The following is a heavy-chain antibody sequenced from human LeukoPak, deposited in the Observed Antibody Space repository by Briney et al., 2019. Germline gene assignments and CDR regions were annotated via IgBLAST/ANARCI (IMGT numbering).Heavy chain of an antibody. CDR1: GYTFTSYG. CDR2: ISAYNGNT. Sequence: VASVKVSCKASGYTFTSYGISWVRQAPGQVLEWMGWISAYNGNTNYAQKLQGRVTMTTDTSTSTAYMELRSLRSDDTAVYYCARSIVGATPGAFDIWGQGTMVTVSS. D-gene: IGHD1-26*01. V-gene: IGHV1-18*01. CDR3: ARSIVGATPGAFDI. J-gene: IGHJ3*02.